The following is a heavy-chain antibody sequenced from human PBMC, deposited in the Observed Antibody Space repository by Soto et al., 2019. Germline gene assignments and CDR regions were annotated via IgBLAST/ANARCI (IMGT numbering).Heavy chain of an antibody. J-gene: IGHJ4*02. CDR3: AGGSFGVMITLDF. D-gene: IGHD3-3*01. CDR1: GGTFSNYG. CDR2: IIPVFGTP. Sequence: QVQLVQSGAEVKKPGSSVKVSCKASGGTFSNYGISWVRQDPGQGLEWMGGIIPVFGTPKYAQKFQGRVTITADPSTNTVYMELSSLRSDDTAMYYCAGGSFGVMITLDFWGQGTLVTVSS. V-gene: IGHV1-69*01.